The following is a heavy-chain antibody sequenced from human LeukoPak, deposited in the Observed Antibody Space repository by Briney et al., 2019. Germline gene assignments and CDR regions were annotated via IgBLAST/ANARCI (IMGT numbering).Heavy chain of an antibody. D-gene: IGHD5-18*01. J-gene: IGHJ3*02. CDR3: ARSRSGYSYDHAAFDI. V-gene: IGHV4-61*08. Sequence: SETLSLTCTVSGGSVSSSGSYWSWIRQPPGKGLEWFAYIYYSGSTTYNPSLKSRVSISVDTSRNQFSLKLNSVTAADTAVYYCARSRSGYSYDHAAFDIWGQGTMVTVSS. CDR1: GGSVSSSGSY. CDR2: IYYSGST.